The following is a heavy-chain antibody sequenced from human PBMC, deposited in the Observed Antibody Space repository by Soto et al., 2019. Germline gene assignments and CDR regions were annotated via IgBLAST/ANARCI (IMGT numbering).Heavy chain of an antibody. CDR1: GGSVSSGDYY. Sequence: QVQLQESGPGLVKPSETLSLTCSVSGGSVSSGDYYWSWIRQPPGKGLEWIGYIYYSGNTYYNPSLTSRVTISADMSKHKFSLNLSSVTAAHTAASYCPRVPRNLVPTLCFDPLGQGTLVTVST. CDR3: PRVPRNLVPTLCFDP. J-gene: IGHJ5*02. D-gene: IGHD6-13*01. V-gene: IGHV4-30-4*01. CDR2: IYYSGNT.